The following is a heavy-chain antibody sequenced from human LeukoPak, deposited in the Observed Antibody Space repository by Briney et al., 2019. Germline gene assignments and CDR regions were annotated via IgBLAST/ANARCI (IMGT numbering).Heavy chain of an antibody. CDR1: GYTFTGYY. Sequence: ASAKVSCKASGYTFTGYYMHWVRQAPGQGLEWMGWINPNSGGTNYAQKFQGRVTMTRDTSISTAYMELSRLRSDDTAVYYCASFAGELSHYYYYYYMDVWGKGTTVTVSS. V-gene: IGHV1-2*02. CDR2: INPNSGGT. D-gene: IGHD3-16*02. J-gene: IGHJ6*03. CDR3: ASFAGELSHYYYYYYMDV.